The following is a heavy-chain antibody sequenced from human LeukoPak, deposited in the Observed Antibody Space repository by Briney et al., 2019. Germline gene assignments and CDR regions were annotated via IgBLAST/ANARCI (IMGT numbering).Heavy chain of an antibody. D-gene: IGHD1-26*01. CDR1: GFSFSSHGM. J-gene: IGHJ6*03. Sequence: PGGSLRLPCAGSGFSFSSHGMNWVRQAPGKGLEWIGSIYYSGSTYYNPSLKSRVTISVDTSKNQFSLKLSSVTAADTAVYYCARAYPPGGSYYYYYYMDVWGKGTTVTISS. CDR2: IYYSGST. CDR3: ARAYPPGGSYYYYYYMDV. V-gene: IGHV4-39*07.